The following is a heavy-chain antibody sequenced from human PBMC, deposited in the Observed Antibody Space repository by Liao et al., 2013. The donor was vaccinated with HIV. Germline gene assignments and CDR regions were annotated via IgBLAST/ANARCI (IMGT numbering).Heavy chain of an antibody. J-gene: IGHJ1*01. Sequence: QVQLQESGPGLVRPSETLSLTCTVSGGSMNSDYWGWIRQPPGKGLEWIGYIYYRGNTKYNPSLKNRVSISVDTSKNQFSLKLTSVTAADTAVYYCARDDREYCSSTSCYGRAYFQHWGQGTLVTVSS. D-gene: IGHD2-2*01. V-gene: IGHV4-59*01. CDR2: IYYRGNT. CDR1: GGSMNSDY. CDR3: ARDDREYCSSTSCYGRAYFQH.